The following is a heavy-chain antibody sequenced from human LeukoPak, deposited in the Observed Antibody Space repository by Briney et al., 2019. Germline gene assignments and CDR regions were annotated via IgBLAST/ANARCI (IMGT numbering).Heavy chain of an antibody. CDR2: VSPSGGDT. J-gene: IGHJ4*02. D-gene: IGHD2-21*02. Sequence: GGSLRLSCAASGFTLSTYSMSWVRLAPGKGLEWVSTVSPSGGDTYYVDSVEGRFTISRDNFRNTLYLQMNSLRAEDTAVYYCAKGGRLHQNDYWGQGTLVTVSS. CDR1: GFTLSTYS. CDR3: AKGGRLHQNDY. V-gene: IGHV3-23*01.